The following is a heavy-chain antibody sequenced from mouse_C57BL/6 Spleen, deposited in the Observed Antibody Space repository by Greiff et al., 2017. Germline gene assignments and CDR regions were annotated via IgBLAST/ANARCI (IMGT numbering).Heavy chain of an antibody. CDR1: GFTFNTSS. CDR3: VRDGDSSGYDY. CDR2: IRRKSSNYAT. Sequence: EVQVVESGAGLVQPKGSLKLSCAASGFTFNTSSMHWVRQAPGKGLEWVDRIRRKSSNYATYYAYSVKDKFTISRDASQSMLYLQMNNLTTEDTAMYYCVRDGDSSGYDYWGQGTTLTVSS. J-gene: IGHJ2*01. D-gene: IGHD3-2*02. V-gene: IGHV10-3*01.